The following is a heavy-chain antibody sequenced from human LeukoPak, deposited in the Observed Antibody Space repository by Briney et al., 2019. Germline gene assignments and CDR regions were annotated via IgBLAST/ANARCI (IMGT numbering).Heavy chain of an antibody. D-gene: IGHD3-10*01. Sequence: SVKVSCKASGGTFSSYAISWVRQAPGQGLEWMGGIIPIFGTANYAQKFQGRVTINADESTSTAYMELSSMRSEDTAVYYCARDLWFGELLWFDPWGQGTLVTVSS. CDR3: ARDLWFGELLWFDP. V-gene: IGHV1-69*13. CDR1: GGTFSSYA. CDR2: IIPIFGTA. J-gene: IGHJ5*02.